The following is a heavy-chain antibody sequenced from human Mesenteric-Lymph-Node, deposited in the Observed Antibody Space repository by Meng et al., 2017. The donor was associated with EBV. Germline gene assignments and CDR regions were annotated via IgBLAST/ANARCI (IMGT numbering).Heavy chain of an antibody. D-gene: IGHD4-11*01. V-gene: IGHV4-34*01. J-gene: IGHJ4*02. Sequence: QVRLQPWGAGQPSPSETLTLTFGVSGGSFIGYYWSWIRQSPGKGLEWIGDINHRGGTNYNPSLKSRVTISLDTSKSQFSLKLSSVTAADTAVYYCARSYSNFQFFDSWGQGTLVTVSS. CDR2: INHRGGT. CDR3: ARSYSNFQFFDS. CDR1: GGSFIGYY.